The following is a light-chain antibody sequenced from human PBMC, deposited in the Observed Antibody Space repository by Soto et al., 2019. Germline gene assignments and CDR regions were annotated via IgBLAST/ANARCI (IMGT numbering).Light chain of an antibody. Sequence: QSALTQPRSVSGSPGQSVTISCTGTSSDVGGYDFVSWYQQHPGKAPKLIIYDVSKRPSGVPGRFSGSKSGDTASLTISGLQAEDEADYYCCSYADSYVFGTGTKSPS. V-gene: IGLV2-11*01. CDR1: SSDVGGYDF. J-gene: IGLJ1*01. CDR3: CSYADSYV. CDR2: DVS.